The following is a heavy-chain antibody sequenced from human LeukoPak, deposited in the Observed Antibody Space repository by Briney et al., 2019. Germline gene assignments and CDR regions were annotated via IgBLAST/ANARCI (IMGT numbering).Heavy chain of an antibody. Sequence: GGSLRLSCAASGFTFSSYEMNWVRQAPGKGLEWVSYISSSSSYIYYADSVKGRFTISRDNAKNSLYLQMNSLRAEDTAVYYCAKDGGGYYPSYYYYMDVWGKGTTVTISS. CDR2: ISSSSSYI. CDR3: AKDGGGYYPSYYYYMDV. J-gene: IGHJ6*03. CDR1: GFTFSSYE. D-gene: IGHD3-22*01. V-gene: IGHV3-21*05.